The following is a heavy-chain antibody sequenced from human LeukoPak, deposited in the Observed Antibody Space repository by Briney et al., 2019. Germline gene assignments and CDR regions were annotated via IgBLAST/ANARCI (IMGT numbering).Heavy chain of an antibody. CDR3: ARDPGYCGGDCHAFDI. CDR1: GGSISGYY. J-gene: IGHJ3*02. CDR2: IYYSGST. V-gene: IGHV4-59*01. D-gene: IGHD2-21*02. Sequence: KPSETLSLTCTVSGGSISGYYWTWIRQPPGKGVEWIGSIYYSGSTNYNPSLKSRVTTSVEASKRHFSLKLGSVTAADTAVYYCARDPGYCGGDCHAFDIWGQGTMVTVSS.